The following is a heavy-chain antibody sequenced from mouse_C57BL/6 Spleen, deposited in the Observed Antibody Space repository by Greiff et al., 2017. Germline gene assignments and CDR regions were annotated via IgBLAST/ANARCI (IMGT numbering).Heavy chain of an antibody. CDR2: IWGVGST. V-gene: IGHV2-6*01. J-gene: IGHJ3*01. Sequence: VQLVESGPGLVAPSQSLSITCTVSGFSLTSYGVDWVRQSPGKGLEWLGVIWGVGSTNYNSALKYRRSISKDNSKSQVFLKMNSLQTDDTAMYYCASSYGNYVGFAYWGQGTLVTVSS. CDR3: ASSYGNYVGFAY. CDR1: GFSLTSYG. D-gene: IGHD2-1*01.